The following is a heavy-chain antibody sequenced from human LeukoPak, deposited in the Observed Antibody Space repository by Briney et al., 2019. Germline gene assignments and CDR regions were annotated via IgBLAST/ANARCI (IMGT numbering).Heavy chain of an antibody. J-gene: IGHJ3*02. CDR2: ISSRSSYI. Sequence: PGGSLRLSCAASGFTFSSYSLNRVRQAPGKGLEWVSSISSRSSYIYYADSVKGRFTISRDNAKNSLYLQMNRLRAEDKAVYYCARDRYYYNSSGYGAGAFDIWGQGTMVTVSS. CDR3: ARDRYYYNSSGYGAGAFDI. D-gene: IGHD3-22*01. V-gene: IGHV3-21*01. CDR1: GFTFSSYS.